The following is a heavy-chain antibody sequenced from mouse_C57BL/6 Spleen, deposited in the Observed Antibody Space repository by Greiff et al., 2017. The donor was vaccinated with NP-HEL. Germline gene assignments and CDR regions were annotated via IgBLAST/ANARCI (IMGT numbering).Heavy chain of an antibody. D-gene: IGHD4-1*01. CDR3: ARHQWDRPFDV. CDR2: ISNGGGST. J-gene: IGHJ1*03. CDR1: GFTFSDYY. Sequence: EVMLVESGGGLVQPGGSLKLSCAASGFTFSDYYMYWVRQTPEKRLEWVAYISNGGGSTYYPDTVKGRFTISRDNAKNTLYLQMSRLKSEDTAMYYCARHQWDRPFDVWGTGTTVTVSS. V-gene: IGHV5-12*01.